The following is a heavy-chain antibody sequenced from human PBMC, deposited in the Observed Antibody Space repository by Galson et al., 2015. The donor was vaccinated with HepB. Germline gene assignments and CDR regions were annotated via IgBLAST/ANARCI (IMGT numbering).Heavy chain of an antibody. V-gene: IGHV3-30-3*01. J-gene: IGHJ4*02. CDR3: AREHDYVWGSYRY. Sequence: SLRLSCAASGFTFSSYAMHWVRQAPGKGLEWVAVISYDGSNKYYADSVKGRFTISRDNSKNTLYLQMNSLRAEDTAVYYCAREHDYVWGSYRYWGQGTLVTVSS. CDR1: GFTFSSYA. D-gene: IGHD3-16*02. CDR2: ISYDGSNK.